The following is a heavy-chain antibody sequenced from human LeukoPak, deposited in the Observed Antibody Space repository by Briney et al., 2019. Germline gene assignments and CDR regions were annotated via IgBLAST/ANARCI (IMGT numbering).Heavy chain of an antibody. CDR1: GYTFTSYY. J-gene: IGHJ5*02. V-gene: IGHV1-46*01. Sequence: VSVKVSCKASGYTFTSYYMHWVRQAPGQGLEWMGIINPSGGSTSYAQKFQGRVTMTRDTSTSTVYMELSSLRSEDTAVYYCARAFGRDIVARNWFDPWGQGTLVTVSS. CDR2: INPSGGST. D-gene: IGHD5-12*01. CDR3: ARAFGRDIVARNWFDP.